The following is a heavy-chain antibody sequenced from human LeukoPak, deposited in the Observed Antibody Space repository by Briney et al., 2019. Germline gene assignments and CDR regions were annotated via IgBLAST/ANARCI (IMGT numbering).Heavy chain of an antibody. Sequence: GGSLRLSCAASGFTFSSYEMNWVRQAPGKGLEWDSYISSSGSTIYYADSVKGRFTISRDNAKNSLYLQMNSLRAEDTAVYYCAELGITIIGGVWGKGTTVTISS. CDR1: GFTFSSYE. D-gene: IGHD3-10*02. J-gene: IGHJ6*04. CDR3: AELGITIIGGV. CDR2: ISSSGSTI. V-gene: IGHV3-48*03.